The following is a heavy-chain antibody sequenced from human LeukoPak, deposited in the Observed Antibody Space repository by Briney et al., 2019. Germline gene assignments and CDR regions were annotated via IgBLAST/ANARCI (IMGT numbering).Heavy chain of an antibody. V-gene: IGHV3-30*02. J-gene: IGHJ6*03. CDR3: AKGGGYEAQYYYYYLDV. D-gene: IGHD5-12*01. CDR1: GFTFSSYA. CDR2: IRFDGSNK. Sequence: GGSLRLSCAASGFTFSSYAMHWVRQAPGKGLEWVAFIRFDGSNKYYADSVKGRFTISRDNSKNTLYLQMKSLRAEDTAVYYCAKGGGYEAQYYYYYLDVWGKGTTVTISS.